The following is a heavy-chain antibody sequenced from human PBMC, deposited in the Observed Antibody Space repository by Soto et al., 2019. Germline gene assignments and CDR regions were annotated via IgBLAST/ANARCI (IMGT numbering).Heavy chain of an antibody. V-gene: IGHV3-23*04. CDR2: ISGRGGST. CDR1: GFTFSSYA. J-gene: IGHJ4*02. CDR3: ARVRVVVSAYDY. D-gene: IGHD2-15*01. Sequence: EVQLVESGGVLVQPGGSLRLSCAASGFTFSSYAMSWVRQAPGKGLEWVSAISGRGGSTYYADSVKGRFTISRDNSKNTLYLQMSSVTAADTAVYYCARVRVVVSAYDYWGQGTLVTVSS.